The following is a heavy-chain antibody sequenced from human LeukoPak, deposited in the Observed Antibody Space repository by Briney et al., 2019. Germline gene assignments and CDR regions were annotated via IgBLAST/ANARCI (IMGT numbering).Heavy chain of an antibody. D-gene: IGHD1-26*01. CDR1: GFTFGDYA. CDR3: TSRGSLLDGNDY. CDR2: IRSKAYGGTT. J-gene: IGHJ4*02. Sequence: GRSLRLSCTASGFTFGDYAMSWFRQAPGKGLEWVGFIRSKAYGGTTEYAASVKGRFTISRDDSKGIAYLQMNSLKTEDTAVYYCTSRGSLLDGNDYWGQGTLVTVSS. V-gene: IGHV3-49*03.